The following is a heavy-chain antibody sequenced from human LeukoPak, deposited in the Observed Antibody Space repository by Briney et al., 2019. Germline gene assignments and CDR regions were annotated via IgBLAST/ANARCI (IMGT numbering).Heavy chain of an antibody. CDR3: ARVHCSSTSCYFDY. V-gene: IGHV1-69*05. Sequence: SVKVSCKASGYTFTSYYMHWVRQAPGQGLEWMGGIIPIFGTANYAQKFQGRVTITTDESTSTAYMELSSLRSEDTAVYYCARVHCSSTSCYFDYWGQGTLVTVSS. CDR1: GYTFTSYY. D-gene: IGHD2-2*01. J-gene: IGHJ4*02. CDR2: IIPIFGTA.